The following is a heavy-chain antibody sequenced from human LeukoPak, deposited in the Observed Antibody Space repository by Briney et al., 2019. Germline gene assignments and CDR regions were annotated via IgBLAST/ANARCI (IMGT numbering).Heavy chain of an antibody. Sequence: GGSLRLSRAASGFTFSSYEMHWVRQTPGKGLEWVSYISNTGSTIYYADSVKGRFSISRDNAKNSLYLQMNSLRAEDTAVYYCARDSYSTGWYVRTWDCWAQGTLVTVSS. J-gene: IGHJ4*02. D-gene: IGHD6-19*01. CDR2: ISNTGSTI. CDR3: ARDSYSTGWYVRTWDC. CDR1: GFTFSSYE. V-gene: IGHV3-48*03.